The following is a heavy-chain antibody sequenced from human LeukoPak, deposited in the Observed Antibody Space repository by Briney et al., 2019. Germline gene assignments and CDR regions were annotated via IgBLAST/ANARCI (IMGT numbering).Heavy chain of an antibody. CDR2: IAPSGGA. Sequence: SENLSLTCTVSGGSISGYYWSWIRQPPGEGLEWIAYIAPSGGAVYNPSLNSRLIVSVDTSKNQFSLKLNSVTAADTAVYYCARHVATTVTRGYSCHPMDVWGKGTTVSVSS. V-gene: IGHV4-4*09. J-gene: IGHJ6*03. CDR3: ARHVATTVTRGYSCHPMDV. D-gene: IGHD4-17*01. CDR1: GGSISGYY.